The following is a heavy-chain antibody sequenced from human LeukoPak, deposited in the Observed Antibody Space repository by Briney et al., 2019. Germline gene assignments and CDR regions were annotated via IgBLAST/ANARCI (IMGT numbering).Heavy chain of an antibody. CDR3: ARVVVVAATVAWFDP. Sequence: SQTLSLTCTVSGGSISSGGYYWSWIRQHPGKGLEWIGYIYYSGSTYYNPSLKSRVTISVDTSKNQFSLKLSSVTAADTAVYYCARVVVVAATVAWFDPWGQGTLVTVSS. D-gene: IGHD2-15*01. V-gene: IGHV4-31*03. J-gene: IGHJ5*02. CDR2: IYYSGST. CDR1: GGSISSGGYY.